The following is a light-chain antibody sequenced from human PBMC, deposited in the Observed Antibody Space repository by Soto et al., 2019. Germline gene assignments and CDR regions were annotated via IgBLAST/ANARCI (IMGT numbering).Light chain of an antibody. V-gene: IGLV1-40*01. J-gene: IGLJ3*02. CDR1: SSNIGAGYD. Sequence: QSVLTQPPSVSGAPGQSVTISCTGSSSNIGAGYDVHWYQQLPGTAPKLLIYLNNQRPSGVPDRFSGSKSGASASLAISGLQFEDEADYYCAAWDVSLNGWVFGGGTKLTVL. CDR2: LNN. CDR3: AAWDVSLNGWV.